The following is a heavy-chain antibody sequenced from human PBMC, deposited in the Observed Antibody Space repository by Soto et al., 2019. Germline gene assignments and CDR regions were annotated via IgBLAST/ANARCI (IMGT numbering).Heavy chain of an antibody. V-gene: IGHV3-33*01. CDR3: AIGAAPNYYYGMDV. CDR1: GFTFSSYG. J-gene: IGHJ6*02. D-gene: IGHD6-13*01. Sequence: GGSLRLSCAASGFTFSSYGMHWVRQAPGKGLEWVAVIWYDGSNKYYADSVKGRFTISRDNSKNTLYLQMNSLRAEDTAVYYCAIGAAPNYYYGMDVWGQGTTVTSP. CDR2: IWYDGSNK.